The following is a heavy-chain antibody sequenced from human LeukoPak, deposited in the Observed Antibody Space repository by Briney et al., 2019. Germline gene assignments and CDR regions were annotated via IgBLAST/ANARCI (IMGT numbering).Heavy chain of an antibody. Sequence: SETLSLTCTVSGGSISSGSYYWSWIRQPAGKGLEWIGRIYTSGSTNYNPSLKSRVTISVDTSKNQFSLKLSSVTAADTAVYYCARGGAYCSSTSCPWLWFDPWGQGTLVTVSS. CDR1: GGSISSGSYY. CDR3: ARGGAYCSSTSCPWLWFDP. CDR2: IYTSGST. V-gene: IGHV4-61*02. J-gene: IGHJ5*02. D-gene: IGHD2-2*01.